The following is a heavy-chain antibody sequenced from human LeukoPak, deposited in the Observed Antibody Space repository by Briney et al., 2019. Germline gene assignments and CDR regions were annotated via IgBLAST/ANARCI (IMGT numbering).Heavy chain of an antibody. J-gene: IGHJ4*02. Sequence: GASVKVSCKASGYTFTGYYMHWVRQAPGQGLEWMGWINPNSGGTNYAQKFQGRVTMTRDTSISTAYMELSRLRSDDTAVYYCASADVIGYCSSTSCYSSDYWGQRTLVTVSA. CDR2: INPNSGGT. D-gene: IGHD2-2*03. CDR1: GYTFTGYY. V-gene: IGHV1-2*02. CDR3: ASADVIGYCSSTSCYSSDY.